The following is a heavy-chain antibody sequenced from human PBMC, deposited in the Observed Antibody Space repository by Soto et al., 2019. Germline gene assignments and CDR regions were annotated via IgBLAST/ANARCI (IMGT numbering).Heavy chain of an antibody. J-gene: IGHJ4*02. V-gene: IGHV3-30*18. Sequence: PGGSLRLSCAASGFTFSTYGMHWVRQAPGKGLEWVAVISYDGSNKYYADSVKGRFTISRDNSKNTLYLQMNSLRADDTAVYYCAKDHGIIVVKYYFDYWGQGTLVTVSS. CDR2: ISYDGSNK. D-gene: IGHD3-22*01. CDR1: GFTFSTYG. CDR3: AKDHGIIVVKYYFDY.